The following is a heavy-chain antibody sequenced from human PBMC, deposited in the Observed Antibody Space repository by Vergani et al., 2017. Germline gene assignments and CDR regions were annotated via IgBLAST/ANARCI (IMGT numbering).Heavy chain of an antibody. CDR3: ARYNIEGGSSWTYYYYYYMDV. CDR1: GGSFSGYY. V-gene: IGHV4-34*01. CDR2: INHSGST. J-gene: IGHJ6*03. D-gene: IGHD6-13*01. Sequence: QVQLQQWGAGLLKPSETLSLTCAVYGGSFSGYYWSWIRQPPGKGLEWIGEINHSGSTNYNPSLKGRVTISVDTSKNQFSLKLSSVTAADTAVYYCARYNIEGGSSWTYYYYYYMDVWGKGTTVTVSS.